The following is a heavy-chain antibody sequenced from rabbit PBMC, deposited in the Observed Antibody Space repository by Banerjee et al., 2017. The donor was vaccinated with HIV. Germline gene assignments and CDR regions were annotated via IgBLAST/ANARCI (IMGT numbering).Heavy chain of an antibody. J-gene: IGHJ4*01. V-gene: IGHV1S40*01. D-gene: IGHD8-1*01. CDR1: GFSFSSGYY. CDR3: ARDAGTTYYSGYFNL. CDR2: IYAGSSGST. Sequence: QSLEESGGDLVKPGASLTLTCTASGFSFSSGYYMCWVRQAPGKGLEWIACIYAGSSGSTYYASWAKGRFTISKTSSTTVTLQMTSLTAADTATYFCARDAGTTYYSGYFNLWGPGTLVTVS.